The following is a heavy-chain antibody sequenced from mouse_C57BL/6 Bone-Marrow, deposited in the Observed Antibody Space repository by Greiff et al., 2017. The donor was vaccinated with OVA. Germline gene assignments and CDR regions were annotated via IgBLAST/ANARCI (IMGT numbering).Heavy chain of an antibody. V-gene: IGHV1-81*01. J-gene: IGHJ2*01. D-gene: IGHD1-1*01. CDR3: ARSPFTTVVDY. CDR2: IYPRSGNT. Sequence: VQLQQSGAELARPGASVKLSCKASGYTFTSYGISWVKQRTGQGLEWIGEIYPRSGNTYYNAKFKGKATLTADKSSSTAYMELRSLTSEDSAVYFCARSPFTTVVDYWGQGTTLTVSS. CDR1: GYTFTSYG.